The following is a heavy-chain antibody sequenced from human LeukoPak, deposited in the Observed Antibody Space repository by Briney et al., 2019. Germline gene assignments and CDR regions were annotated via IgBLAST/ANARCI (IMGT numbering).Heavy chain of an antibody. CDR1: GYTFTSYY. D-gene: IGHD6-13*01. CDR2: INPSGGST. CDR3: ARFISLVLAFDI. Sequence: GASVKVSCKASGYTFTSYYMHWVRQAPGQGLEWMGIINPSGGSTSYAQKFQGRVTMTTDTSTSTAYMELRSLRSDDTAVYYCARFISLVLAFDIWGQGTMVTVSS. J-gene: IGHJ3*02. V-gene: IGHV1-46*01.